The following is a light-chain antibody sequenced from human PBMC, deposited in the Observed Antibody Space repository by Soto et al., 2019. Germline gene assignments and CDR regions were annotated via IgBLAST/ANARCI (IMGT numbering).Light chain of an antibody. V-gene: IGKV3D-15*01. Sequence: IVLTQSPATLSFSPCETATLSCRASQSVSSYLAWYQQKPGQAPRLLIYGASRRATGIPARFSGSGSGTEFTLTISSLQSEDFAVYYCQQYNNWPLTFGGGTKVDIK. CDR1: QSVSSY. CDR2: GAS. J-gene: IGKJ4*01. CDR3: QQYNNWPLT.